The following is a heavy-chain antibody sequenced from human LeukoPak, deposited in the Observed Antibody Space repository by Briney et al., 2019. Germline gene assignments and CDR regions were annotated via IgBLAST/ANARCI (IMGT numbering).Heavy chain of an antibody. V-gene: IGHV4-4*07. J-gene: IGHJ6*02. CDR3: ARDVTGTPYYYYYGMDV. CDR2: IYTSGST. CDR1: GGSISSYY. Sequence: SETLSLTCTVSGGSISSYYWSWIRQPAGKGLEWIGRIYTSGSTNYNPSLKSRVTMSVDTSKNQFSLKLSSVTAADTAVYYCARDVTGTPYYYYYGMDVWGQGTTVTVSS. D-gene: IGHD1-7*01.